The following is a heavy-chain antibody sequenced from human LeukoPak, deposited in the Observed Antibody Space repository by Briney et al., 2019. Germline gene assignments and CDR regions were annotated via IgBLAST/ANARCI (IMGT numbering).Heavy chain of an antibody. CDR3: AREWNYYGSGIMDV. Sequence: GGSLRLSCAASGFTFSSYWMSWVRQAQGKGLEWVANIKQDGGEKYYVGSVKGRFTVSRDNAKNSLYLQMNSLRAEDTAVYYCAREWNYYGSGIMDVWGKGTTVTVSS. CDR1: GFTFSSYW. CDR2: IKQDGGEK. J-gene: IGHJ6*04. D-gene: IGHD3-10*01. V-gene: IGHV3-7*01.